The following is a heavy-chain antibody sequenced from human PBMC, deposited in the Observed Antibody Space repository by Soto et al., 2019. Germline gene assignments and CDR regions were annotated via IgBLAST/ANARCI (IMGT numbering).Heavy chain of an antibody. CDR2: IYYSGST. Sequence: SETLSLTCTVSGGSISSYYWSWIRQPPGKGLEWIGYIYYSGSTNYNPSLKSRVTISVDTSKNQFSLKLSSVTAADTAVYYCARLYRGYCSSTSCYTDYYYGMDVWGQGTTVT. CDR3: ARLYRGYCSSTSCYTDYYYGMDV. D-gene: IGHD2-2*02. J-gene: IGHJ6*02. V-gene: IGHV4-59*01. CDR1: GGSISSYY.